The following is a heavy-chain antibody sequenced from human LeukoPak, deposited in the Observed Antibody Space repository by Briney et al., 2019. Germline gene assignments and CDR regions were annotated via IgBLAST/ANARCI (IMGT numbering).Heavy chain of an antibody. CDR2: IKEDGSEQ. Sequence: GGSLRLSCVASGFSFSRYWMSWVRQAPGKGLEWVANIKEDGSEQYYADSLKGRFTISRDNVKNSLYLHINSLRAEDTAMYYCARDSFETDIDYWGQGTLVTVSS. J-gene: IGHJ4*02. D-gene: IGHD1-14*01. CDR1: GFSFSRYW. CDR3: ARDSFETDIDY. V-gene: IGHV3-7*01.